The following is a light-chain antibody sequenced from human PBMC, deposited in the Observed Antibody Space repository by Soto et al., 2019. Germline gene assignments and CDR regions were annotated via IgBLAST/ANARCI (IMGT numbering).Light chain of an antibody. CDR3: QQANSFPFA. CDR1: QDINTW. J-gene: IGKJ3*01. V-gene: IGKV1-12*02. CDR2: GAS. Sequence: DIQMTQSPSSVSASIGDRATITCRASQDINTWLAWYQQKPGKAPNLLIYGASSLRSGVPSRFSGSGSGTDFTLTISNLQPEDFATYYCQQANSFPFAFGPGTKVDIK.